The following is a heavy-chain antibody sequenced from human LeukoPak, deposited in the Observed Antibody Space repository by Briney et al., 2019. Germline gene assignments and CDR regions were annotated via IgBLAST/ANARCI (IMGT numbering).Heavy chain of an antibody. Sequence: SETLSLTCTVSGGSISSYYWSWIRQPAGKGLEWIGRIYTSGSTNYNPSLKSRVTMSVDTSKNQFSLKLSSVTAADTAVYYCARHVHCTNGVCFPAYGMDVWGQGTTVTVSS. CDR1: GGSISSYY. J-gene: IGHJ6*02. CDR3: ARHVHCTNGVCFPAYGMDV. D-gene: IGHD2-8*01. V-gene: IGHV4-4*07. CDR2: IYTSGST.